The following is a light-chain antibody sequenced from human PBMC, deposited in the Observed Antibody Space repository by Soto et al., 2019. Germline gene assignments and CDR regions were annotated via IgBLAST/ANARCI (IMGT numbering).Light chain of an antibody. J-gene: IGLJ2*01. CDR2: EIN. Sequence: QSALTQPPSASGSPGQSVTISCTGTSSDIGNYNSVSWYQQHPGKAPKLMIYEINKRPSGVPDRFSGSKSGNTASLTVSGLQADDEADYYCSSYAGSKNVVFGGGTKLTVL. V-gene: IGLV2-8*01. CDR1: SSDIGNYNS. CDR3: SSYAGSKNVV.